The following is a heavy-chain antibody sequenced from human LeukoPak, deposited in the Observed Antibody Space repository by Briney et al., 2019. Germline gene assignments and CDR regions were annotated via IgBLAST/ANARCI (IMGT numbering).Heavy chain of an antibody. CDR2: ISYDGSNE. D-gene: IGHD5-12*01. CDR1: GFTFSSYG. J-gene: IGHJ4*02. CDR3: ARRYSMVPFDF. Sequence: GGSLRLSCAASGFTFSSYGMHWVRQAPGKGLEWVALISYDGSNEYYADSVRGRFTISRDNSKNTVHLQMNSLRGDDTAVYYCARRYSMVPFDFWGQGILVTVSS. V-gene: IGHV3-30*03.